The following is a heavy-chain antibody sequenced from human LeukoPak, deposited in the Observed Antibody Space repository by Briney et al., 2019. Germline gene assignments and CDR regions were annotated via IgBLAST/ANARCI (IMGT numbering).Heavy chain of an antibody. CDR1: GGSISSGGYY. D-gene: IGHD4-17*01. J-gene: IGHJ4*02. V-gene: IGHV4-30-4*01. CDR2: IYWSGRT. CDR3: AREGDYTLTVDY. Sequence: SETLSLTCTVSGGSISSGGYYWSWIRQPPGKGLEWIGYIYWSGRTYYNPSLKSRVSISVDTAKNQFSLKLSSVTAADTAVYYCAREGDYTLTVDYWGQGTLVTVSS.